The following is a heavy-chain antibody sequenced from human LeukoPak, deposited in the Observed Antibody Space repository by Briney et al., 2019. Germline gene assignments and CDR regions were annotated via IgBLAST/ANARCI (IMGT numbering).Heavy chain of an antibody. Sequence: SETLPLTCAVSGGSISSYYWSWIRQPPGKGLEWIGYIYYSGSTNYNPSLKSRVTISVDTSKNQFSLKLSSVTAADTAVYYCARRGLVVVAATRLAFDIWGQGTMVTVSS. V-gene: IGHV4-59*01. CDR1: GGSISSYY. CDR3: ARRGLVVVAATRLAFDI. J-gene: IGHJ3*02. D-gene: IGHD2-15*01. CDR2: IYYSGST.